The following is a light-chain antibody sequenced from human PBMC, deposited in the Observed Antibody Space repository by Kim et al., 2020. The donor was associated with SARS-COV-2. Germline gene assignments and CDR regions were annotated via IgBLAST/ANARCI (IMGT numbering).Light chain of an antibody. J-gene: IGKJ5*01. CDR3: QKYDNLLIT. Sequence: ESVGDRVTLTCQASQDISNYLNWDQQKRGKAPKLLIYDAYNLETGVPSRFSGSGSGTDFTFTISSLQPEDIATYYCQKYDNLLITFGQGTRLEIK. CDR1: QDISNY. V-gene: IGKV1-33*01. CDR2: DAY.